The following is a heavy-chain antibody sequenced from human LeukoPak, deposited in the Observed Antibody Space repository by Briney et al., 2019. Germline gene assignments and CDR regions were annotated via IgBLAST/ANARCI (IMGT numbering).Heavy chain of an antibody. J-gene: IGHJ3*02. V-gene: IGHV4-31*03. CDR3: ASYTFYYDRNGYFDCFDI. Sequence: SETLSLTCNVSGDSISSGGYYWNWIRQQPGKGLEWIGYIYYRGNTYYNPSLKCRVTISIATSKKQFSLKLRSVTAADTAVYYCASYTFYYDRNGYFDCFDIWGQGTMVTVSS. CDR1: GDSISSGGYY. CDR2: IYYRGNT. D-gene: IGHD3-22*01.